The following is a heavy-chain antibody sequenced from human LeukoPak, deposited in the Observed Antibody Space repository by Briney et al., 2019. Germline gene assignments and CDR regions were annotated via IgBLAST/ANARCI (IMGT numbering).Heavy chain of an antibody. Sequence: GGSLRLSCAASGFTFSSYSMNWVRQAPGKGVEWVSSISSSSGYIYYADSVKGRFTISRDDAKNSLYLQMNSLRAEDTAVYYCARDRGRGYSGYDDSFDPWGQGTLVTVSS. CDR3: ARDRGRGYSGYDDSFDP. J-gene: IGHJ5*02. CDR2: ISSSSGYI. V-gene: IGHV3-21*01. CDR1: GFTFSSYS. D-gene: IGHD5-12*01.